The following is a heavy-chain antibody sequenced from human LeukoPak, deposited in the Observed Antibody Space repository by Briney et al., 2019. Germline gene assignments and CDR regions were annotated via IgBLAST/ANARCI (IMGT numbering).Heavy chain of an antibody. J-gene: IGHJ4*02. V-gene: IGHV4-59*01. CDR2: IYYSGST. D-gene: IGHD6-13*01. CDR3: AISIAAAGSPFDY. Sequence: SETLSLACTVSGGSISSYYWSWIRQPPGKGLEWIGYIYYSGSTNYNPSLKSRVTISVDTSKNQFSLKLSSVTAADTAMYYCAISIAAAGSPFDYWGQGTLVTVSS. CDR1: GGSISSYY.